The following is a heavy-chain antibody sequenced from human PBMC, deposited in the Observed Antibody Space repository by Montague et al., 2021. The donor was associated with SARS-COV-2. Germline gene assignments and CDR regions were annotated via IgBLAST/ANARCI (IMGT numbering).Heavy chain of an antibody. V-gene: IGHV3-30*04. CDR3: ARELPGAPFI. D-gene: IGHD1-26*01. Sequence: SLRLSCAASGFTFSSYAMHWVRQAPGKGLEWVAVISYDGSNKYYADSVKGRFTISRDNSKNTLYLQMNSLRAEDTAAYYCARELPGAPFIWGQGTMVTVSS. J-gene: IGHJ3*02. CDR2: ISYDGSNK. CDR1: GFTFSSYA.